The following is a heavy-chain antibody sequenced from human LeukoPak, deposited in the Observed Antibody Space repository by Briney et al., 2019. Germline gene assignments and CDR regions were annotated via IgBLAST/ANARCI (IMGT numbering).Heavy chain of an antibody. CDR3: ARDQDSSGWDDAFDI. J-gene: IGHJ3*02. Sequence: GGSLRLSCAASGFIFSSYSMNWVRQAPGKGLEWVSYISTSGSSIYYADSVKGRFTMSRDNAKNSLYLQMNSLRAEDSAVYYCARDQDSSGWDDAFDIWGQGTMVTVSS. CDR1: GFIFSSYS. V-gene: IGHV3-48*04. CDR2: ISTSGSSI. D-gene: IGHD6-19*01.